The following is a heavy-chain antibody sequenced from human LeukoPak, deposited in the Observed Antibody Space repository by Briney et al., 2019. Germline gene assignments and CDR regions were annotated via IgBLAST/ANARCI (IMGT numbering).Heavy chain of an antibody. CDR2: ISYDGSNK. CDR1: GFTFSSYA. Sequence: PGGSLRLSCAASGFTFSSYAMHWVREAPGKGLEWVAVISYDGSNKYYADSVKGRFTISRDNSKNTLYLQMNSLRADATAVYYCARDWGYCSSTSCYSDFDYWGQGTLVTVSS. CDR3: ARDWGYCSSTSCYSDFDY. J-gene: IGHJ4*02. V-gene: IGHV3-30-3*01. D-gene: IGHD2-2*01.